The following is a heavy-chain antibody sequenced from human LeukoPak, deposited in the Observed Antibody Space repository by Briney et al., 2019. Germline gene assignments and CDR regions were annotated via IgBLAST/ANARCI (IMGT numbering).Heavy chain of an antibody. D-gene: IGHD3-10*01. CDR3: DKSYFGSGNYHYFDS. CDR1: GFAFSQFP. J-gene: IGHJ4*02. V-gene: IGHV3-30*03. Sequence: GGSLRLSCVASGFAFSQFPVHWVRQAPGKRLEWVAFISHDGGNKKYGDSVKGRFTISRDNSKNTVYLQMNSLRPEDTALYARDKSYFGSGNYHYFDSWGQGALVIVSS. CDR2: ISHDGGNK.